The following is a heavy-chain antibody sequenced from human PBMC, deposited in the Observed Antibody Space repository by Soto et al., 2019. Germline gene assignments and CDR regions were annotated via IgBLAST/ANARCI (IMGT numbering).Heavy chain of an antibody. V-gene: IGHV3-74*01. J-gene: IGHJ4*02. CDR1: GFTFSSYW. CDR2: INSDGSRT. CDR3: AVAVAGPTAIGY. D-gene: IGHD6-19*01. Sequence: VQVVESGGGLVQPGGSLRLSCAASGFTFSSYWMHWVRQAPGKGLVWVSRINSDGSRTSYADSVKGRFTISRDNAKNTLYLQMNSLRAEDTAVYYCAVAVAGPTAIGYWGQGTLVTVSS.